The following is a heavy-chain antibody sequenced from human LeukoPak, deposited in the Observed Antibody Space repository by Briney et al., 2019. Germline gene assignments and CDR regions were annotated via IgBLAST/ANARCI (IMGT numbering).Heavy chain of an antibody. CDR3: ARGGGTMVRGVLSPFDY. CDR2: INPSGGST. J-gene: IGHJ4*02. Sequence: ASVKVSCKASGYTFTSYYMHWVRQAPGQGLEWMGIINPSGGSTSYAQKLQGRVTMTRDMSTSTVYMELSSLRSEDTAVYYCARGGGTMVRGVLSPFDYWGQGTLVTVSS. D-gene: IGHD3-10*01. V-gene: IGHV1-46*01. CDR1: GYTFTSYY.